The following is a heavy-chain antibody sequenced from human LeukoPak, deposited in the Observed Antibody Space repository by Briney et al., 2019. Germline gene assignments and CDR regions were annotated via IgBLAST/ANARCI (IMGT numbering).Heavy chain of an antibody. Sequence: GGSLRLSCAASGFTFSSYSMNWVRQAPGKGLEWVSFISSSSTYIYYADSLKGRFTISRDNAKNSLYLQMNSLRAEDTAVYYCASHLLRWLDYWGQGTLVTVSS. D-gene: IGHD4-17*01. CDR1: GFTFSSYS. CDR3: ASHLLRWLDY. V-gene: IGHV3-21*06. CDR2: ISSSSTYI. J-gene: IGHJ4*02.